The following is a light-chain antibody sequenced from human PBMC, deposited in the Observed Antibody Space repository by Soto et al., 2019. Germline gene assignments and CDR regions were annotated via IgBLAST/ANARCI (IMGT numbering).Light chain of an antibody. CDR2: KAS. CDR3: QQYNAYSPWT. J-gene: IGKJ1*01. Sequence: DIQMTQSPSTLSASVGDRVTITCRASQSIMSWLAWYQQKPGKAPKLLIYKASDLDVGVPSRFAGSGSGTEFTLTISSLQPDDVATYYCQQYNAYSPWTFGQGTKVDI. V-gene: IGKV1-5*03. CDR1: QSIMSW.